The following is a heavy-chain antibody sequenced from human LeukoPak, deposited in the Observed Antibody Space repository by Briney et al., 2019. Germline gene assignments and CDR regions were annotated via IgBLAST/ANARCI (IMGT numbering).Heavy chain of an antibody. CDR2: VNRKSGDA. Sequence: GASVKVSCKASGYAFSDYYIHWLRQAPGQGLEWMGWVNRKSGDAKVAQSFQGRVTMTRDTSINSAYIDLKSLGSDDTAVYYCARGRSREASSGYCHFDFWGQGTLVTVSS. J-gene: IGHJ4*02. D-gene: IGHD5-12*01. V-gene: IGHV1-2*02. CDR3: ARGRSREASSGYCHFDF. CDR1: GYAFSDYY.